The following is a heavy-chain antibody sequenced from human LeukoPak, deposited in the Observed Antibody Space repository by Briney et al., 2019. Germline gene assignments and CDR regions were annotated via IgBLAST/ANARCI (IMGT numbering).Heavy chain of an antibody. CDR3: ARVGQYSGYDSSSAY. V-gene: IGHV4-34*01. J-gene: IGHJ4*02. D-gene: IGHD5-12*01. CDR2: INHSGST. CDR1: GGSSSGYY. Sequence: PSETLSLTCAVYGGSSSGYYWSWIRQPPGKGLEWIGEINHSGSTNYNPSLKSRVTISVDTSKNQFSLRLSSVTAADTAVYYCARVGQYSGYDSSSAYWGQGTLVTVSS.